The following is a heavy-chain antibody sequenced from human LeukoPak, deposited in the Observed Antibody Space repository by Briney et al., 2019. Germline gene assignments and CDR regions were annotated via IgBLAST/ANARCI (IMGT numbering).Heavy chain of an antibody. V-gene: IGHV4-59*01. J-gene: IGHJ6*02. CDR3: ARDRTFYSYGSPYYYYGMDV. CDR1: GGSISSYY. D-gene: IGHD5-18*01. Sequence: SETLSLSCTVAGGSISSYYWSWIRQPPGKGLEWIGYIYYSGSTNYNPSLKSRVTISVDTSKNQFSLKLSSVTAADTAVYYCARDRTFYSYGSPYYYYGMDVWGQGTTVTVSS. CDR2: IYYSGST.